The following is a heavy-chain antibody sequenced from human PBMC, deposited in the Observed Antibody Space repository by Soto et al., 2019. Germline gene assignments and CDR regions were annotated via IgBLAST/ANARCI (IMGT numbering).Heavy chain of an antibody. CDR3: ARHVWWTFGHYWFDY. CDR1: GGSISSYY. V-gene: IGHV4-59*08. D-gene: IGHD3-16*01. CDR2: IYYSGST. J-gene: IGHJ4*02. Sequence: SETLSLTCTVSGGSISSYYWSWIRQPPGKGLEWIGYIYYSGSTNYNPSLKSRVAISVDTSKNQSSLKLSSVTAADTAVYYCARHVWWTFGHYWFDYWGQGTLVTVAS.